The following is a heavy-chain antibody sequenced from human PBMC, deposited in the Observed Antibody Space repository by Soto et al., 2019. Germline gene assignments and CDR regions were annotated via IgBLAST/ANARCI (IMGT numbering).Heavy chain of an antibody. CDR2: IYYSGST. V-gene: IGHV4-39*01. J-gene: IGHJ4*02. CDR3: ARGDIMITFGGPPAYYFDY. D-gene: IGHD3-16*01. CDR1: GGSIXSXSYY. Sequence: ETLSLTCTVSGGSIXSXSYYWGWIRQPPGKGLEWIESIYYSGSTYYNPSLKSRVTISVDTSKNQFSLKLSSVTAADTAVYYCARGDIMITFGGPPAYYFDYWGQGTLVTVSS.